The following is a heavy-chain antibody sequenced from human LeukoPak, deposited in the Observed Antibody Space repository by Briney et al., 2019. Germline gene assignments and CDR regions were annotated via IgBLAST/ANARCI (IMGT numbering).Heavy chain of an antibody. D-gene: IGHD6-19*01. CDR2: ISGSGGST. Sequence: GGSLRLSCAASGFAFSSYAMNWARQAPGKGLQWVSAISGSGGSTYYADSVKGRFTISRDNSKNTLYLQMNSLRAEDTAVYYCAKDHSSGWPDCFDYWGQGALVTVSS. CDR1: GFAFSSYA. V-gene: IGHV3-23*01. J-gene: IGHJ4*02. CDR3: AKDHSSGWPDCFDY.